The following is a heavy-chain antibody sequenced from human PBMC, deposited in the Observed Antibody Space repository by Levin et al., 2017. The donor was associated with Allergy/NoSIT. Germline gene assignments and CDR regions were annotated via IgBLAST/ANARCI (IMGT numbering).Heavy chain of an antibody. CDR3: AREGMAFDI. Sequence: LSLTCAASGFTFSSYGMHWVRQAPGKGLEWVAVIWYDGSNKYYADSVKGRFTISRDNSKNTLYLQMNSLRAEDTAVYYCAREGMAFDIWGQGTMVTVSS. CDR2: IWYDGSNK. D-gene: IGHD6-13*01. J-gene: IGHJ3*02. CDR1: GFTFSSYG. V-gene: IGHV3-33*01.